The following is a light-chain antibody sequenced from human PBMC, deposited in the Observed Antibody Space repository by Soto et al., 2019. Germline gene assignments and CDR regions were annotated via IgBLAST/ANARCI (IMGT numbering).Light chain of an antibody. CDR1: ESVSNN. CDR3: QQYNEWPLT. CDR2: HAS. J-gene: IGKJ4*01. V-gene: IGKV3-15*01. Sequence: IVMTQSPATLSVPPGERATLSCRASESVSNNLAWYQQKFGQAPRLLIYHASTRATGIPARFSGSGSGTELTLTISSLQSEDFALYYCQQYNEWPLTFGGGTKVEIK.